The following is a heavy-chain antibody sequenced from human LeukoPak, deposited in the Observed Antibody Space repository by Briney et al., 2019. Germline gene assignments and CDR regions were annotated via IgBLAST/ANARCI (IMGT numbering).Heavy chain of an antibody. V-gene: IGHV4-34*01. D-gene: IGHD5-18*01. CDR1: GGSFSGYY. CDR2: INHSGST. J-gene: IGHJ4*02. CDR3: ARDGGYSYGPFDC. Sequence: PSETLSLTCAVYGGSFSGYYWSWIRQPPGKGLEWIGEINHSGSTNYNPSLKSRVTISVDTSKNQFSLRLTSVTAADTAVYYCARDGGYSYGPFDCWGQGTLVTVSS.